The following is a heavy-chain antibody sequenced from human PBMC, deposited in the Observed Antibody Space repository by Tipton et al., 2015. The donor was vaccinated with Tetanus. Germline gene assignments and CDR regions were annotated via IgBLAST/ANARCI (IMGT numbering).Heavy chain of an antibody. CDR3: ATQGGYRFHD. V-gene: IGHV4-4*02. CDR1: GGSISSSNW. Sequence: TLSLTCVVSGGSISSSNWWSWVRQPPGKGLEWIADIYHTGSSNYNPSLKSRATISVDRSKNQFSLSLSSVTAADTAAYYCATQGGYRFHDWGQGTLVTVSS. CDR2: IYHTGSS. J-gene: IGHJ4*02. D-gene: IGHD3-16*02.